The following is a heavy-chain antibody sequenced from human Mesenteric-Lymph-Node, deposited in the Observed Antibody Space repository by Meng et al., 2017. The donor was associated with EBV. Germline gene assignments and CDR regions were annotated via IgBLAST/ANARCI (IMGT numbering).Heavy chain of an antibody. CDR3: ARITFGGAIGD. Sequence: QVQLQGPGPGRVKPSGTLSLTCAGSSGSISNSNWWSWVRQPPGKGLQWIGEIFHSGGTNYNPSLKSRVTISVDKSKNQFSLKVNSLTAADTAVYYCARITFGGAIGDWGQGTLVTVSS. J-gene: IGHJ4*02. CDR1: SGSISNSNW. D-gene: IGHD3-16*02. V-gene: IGHV4-4*02. CDR2: IFHSGGT.